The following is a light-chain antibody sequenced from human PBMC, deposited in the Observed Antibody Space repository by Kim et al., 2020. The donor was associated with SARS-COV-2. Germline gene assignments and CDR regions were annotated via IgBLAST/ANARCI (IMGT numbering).Light chain of an antibody. J-gene: IGKJ1*01. CDR1: QSISSY. CDR2: AAS. CDR3: QQSYRTPS. V-gene: IGKV1-39*01. Sequence: DIQMTQSPSSLSASVGDRVTITCRASQSISSYLNWYQQKPGKAPKLLIYAASSLQSGVPSRFSGSGSGTDFTLTISSLQPEDFATYYCQQSYRTPSFVHGPKVEIK.